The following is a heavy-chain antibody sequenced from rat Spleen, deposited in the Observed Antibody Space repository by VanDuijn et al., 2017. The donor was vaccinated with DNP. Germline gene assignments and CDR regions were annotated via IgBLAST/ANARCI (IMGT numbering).Heavy chain of an antibody. J-gene: IGHJ2*01. CDR1: GFTFSNSD. CDR3: VRWNSGHFDY. D-gene: IGHD4-3*01. Sequence: EVQLVESGGGLVQPGRSMQLSCAASGFTFSNSDMAWVRQAPTKGLEWVASISTSGGSTYYRDSVKGRFTVSRDNAKSTLYLQMNSLRSEDMATYYCVRWNSGHFDYWGQGVMVTVSS. V-gene: IGHV5-25*01. CDR2: ISTSGGST.